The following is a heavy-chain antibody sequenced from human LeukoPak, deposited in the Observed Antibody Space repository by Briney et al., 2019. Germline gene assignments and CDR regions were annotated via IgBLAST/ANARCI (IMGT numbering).Heavy chain of an antibody. V-gene: IGHV4-59*11. CDR1: GGSLNSHY. Sequence: SETLSLTCSVSGGSLNSHYWSWIRQPPGKRLEWIGYIFNTGNTNYNPSLASRVTMSVDTSRAQFFLRLSSVTAADTAIYYCASRPADTTWYGVFDYWSQGTLVTVSS. J-gene: IGHJ4*02. D-gene: IGHD3-10*01. CDR2: IFNTGNT. CDR3: ASRPADTTWYGVFDY.